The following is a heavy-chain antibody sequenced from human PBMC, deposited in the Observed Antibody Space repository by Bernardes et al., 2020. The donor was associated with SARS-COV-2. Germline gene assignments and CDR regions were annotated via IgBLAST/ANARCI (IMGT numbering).Heavy chain of an antibody. CDR1: GFTFSSYD. CDR3: ARAPPIAVAGISGYYGMDV. V-gene: IGHV3-13*01. CDR2: IGTAGDT. J-gene: IGHJ6*02. D-gene: IGHD6-19*01. Sequence: GGSLRLSCAASGFTFSSYDMHWVRQATGKGLEWVSAIGTAGDTYYPGSVKGRFTISRENAKNSLYLQMNSLRAGDTAVYYCARAPPIAVAGISGYYGMDVWGQGTTVTVSS.